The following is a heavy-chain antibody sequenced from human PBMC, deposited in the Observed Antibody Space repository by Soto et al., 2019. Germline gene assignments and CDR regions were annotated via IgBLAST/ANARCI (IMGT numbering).Heavy chain of an antibody. CDR3: ARGAQYDILTGYVPILDN. V-gene: IGHV1-69*13. J-gene: IGHJ4*02. Sequence: SVKVSCKASGGTFSSYAISWVRQAPGQGHERMGGIIPIFGTANYAQKFQGRVTITADESTSTAYMELSSLRSEDTAVYYCARGAQYDILTGYVPILDNWGQGTLVTVSS. D-gene: IGHD3-9*01. CDR1: GGTFSSYA. CDR2: IIPIFGTA.